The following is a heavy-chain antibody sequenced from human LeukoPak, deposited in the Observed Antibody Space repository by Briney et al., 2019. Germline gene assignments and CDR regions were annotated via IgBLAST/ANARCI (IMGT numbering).Heavy chain of an antibody. J-gene: IGHJ5*02. CDR3: ARHNRKGSSWYFNWFDP. CDR2: INHSGST. Sequence: SETLSLTCAVYGGSFSGYYWSWIRQPPGKGLEWIGEINHSGSTNYNPSLKSRVTISVDTSKNQFSLKLSSVTAADTAVYYCARHNRKGSSWYFNWFDPWGQGTLVTVSS. CDR1: GGSFSGYY. V-gene: IGHV4-34*01. D-gene: IGHD6-13*01.